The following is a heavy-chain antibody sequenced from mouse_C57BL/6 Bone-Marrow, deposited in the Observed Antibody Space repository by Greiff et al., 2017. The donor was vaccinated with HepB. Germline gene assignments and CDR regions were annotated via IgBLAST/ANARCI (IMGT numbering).Heavy chain of an antibody. J-gene: IGHJ4*01. CDR3: ANSNYRRGAMDY. CDR2: INPSSGYT. CDR1: GYTFTSYW. Sequence: VQLQQSGAELAKPGASVKLSCKASGYTFTSYWMHWVKQRPGQGLEWIGYINPSSGYTKYNQKFKDKATLTADKSASTAYMQLSSLTYEDSAVYYCANSNYRRGAMDYWGQGTSVTVSS. D-gene: IGHD2-5*01. V-gene: IGHV1-7*01.